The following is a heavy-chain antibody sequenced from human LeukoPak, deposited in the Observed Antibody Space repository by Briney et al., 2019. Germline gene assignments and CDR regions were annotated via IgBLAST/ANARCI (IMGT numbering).Heavy chain of an antibody. CDR3: ARNPNPDDAFDI. J-gene: IGHJ3*02. V-gene: IGHV3-21*01. CDR2: ISSSSSYI. CDR1: GFGFSSYA. Sequence: GGSLRLSCAASGFGFSSYAMNWVRQAPGKGLEWVSSISSSSSYIYYADSVKGRFTISRDNAKNSLYLQMNSLRAEDTAVYYCARNPNPDDAFDIWGQGTMVTVSS.